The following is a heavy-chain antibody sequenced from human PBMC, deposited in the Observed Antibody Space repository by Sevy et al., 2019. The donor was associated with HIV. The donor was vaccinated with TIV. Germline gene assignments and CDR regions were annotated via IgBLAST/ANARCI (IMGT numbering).Heavy chain of an antibody. V-gene: IGHV3-11*01. J-gene: IGHJ4*02. CDR1: GFTFSDYY. CDR2: ISSSGSTI. D-gene: IGHD4-17*01. CDR3: AGVGDYGDYARV. Sequence: GGSLRLSCAASGFTFSDYYMSWIRQAPGKGLEWVSYISSSGSTIYYADSVKGRFTISRDNAKNSLYLQMNSLRAEDTAGYYCAGVGDYGDYARVWGQGTLVTVSS.